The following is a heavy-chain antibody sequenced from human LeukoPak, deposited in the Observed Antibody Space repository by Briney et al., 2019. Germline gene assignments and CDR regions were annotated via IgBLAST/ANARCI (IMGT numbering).Heavy chain of an antibody. CDR1: GFTFSSYS. CDR3: AKLASDYVWGTYRPFDF. J-gene: IGHJ4*02. V-gene: IGHV3-21*04. Sequence: PGGSLRLSCAASGFTFSSYSMNWVRQAPGKGLEWVSSISSSSSYIYYADAVKGRFTISRDNAKNSLYLQMNSLRAEDTAVYYCAKLASDYVWGTYRPFDFWGQGTLVTVSS. CDR2: ISSSSSYI. D-gene: IGHD3-16*02.